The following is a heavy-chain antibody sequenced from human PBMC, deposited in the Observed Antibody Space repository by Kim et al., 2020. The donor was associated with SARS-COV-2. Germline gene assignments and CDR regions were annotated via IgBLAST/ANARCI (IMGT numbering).Heavy chain of an antibody. CDR3: ASSSN. CDR2: NSDGSST. Sequence: NSDGSSTSYADSVKGRFTISRDNAKNTLYLQMNSLRAEDTAVYYCASSSNWGQGTLVTVSS. J-gene: IGHJ4*02. V-gene: IGHV3-74*01.